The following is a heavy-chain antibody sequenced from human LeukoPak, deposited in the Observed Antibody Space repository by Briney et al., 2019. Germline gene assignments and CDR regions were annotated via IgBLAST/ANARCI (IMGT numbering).Heavy chain of an antibody. J-gene: IGHJ6*02. Sequence: AGGSLRLSCAASGFTFSSYAVSWVRQAPGKGLEWVSVIYSGGATYYADSVKGRFTISRDNSKNTLYLQMNSLRAEDTAVYHCARDRLRMYGMDVWGQGTTVTVSS. V-gene: IGHV3-53*01. CDR1: GFTFSSYA. CDR3: ARDRLRMYGMDV. D-gene: IGHD2-8*01. CDR2: IYSGGAT.